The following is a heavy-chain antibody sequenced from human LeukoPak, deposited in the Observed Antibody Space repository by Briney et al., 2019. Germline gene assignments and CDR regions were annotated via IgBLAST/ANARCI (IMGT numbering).Heavy chain of an antibody. Sequence: SETLSLTCTVSGGSTSSYYWSWIRQPPGKGLEWIGFINYSGSTNYNPSLKSRVTISVDTSKNQFSLKLSSVTAADTAVYYCARREGGYSYYRGNYFDYWGQGTLVTVSS. J-gene: IGHJ4*02. V-gene: IGHV4-59*08. CDR2: INYSGST. CDR1: GGSTSSYY. D-gene: IGHD1-26*01. CDR3: ARREGGYSYYRGNYFDY.